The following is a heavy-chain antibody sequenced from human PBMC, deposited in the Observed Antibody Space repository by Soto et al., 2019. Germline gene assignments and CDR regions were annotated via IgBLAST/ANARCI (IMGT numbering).Heavy chain of an antibody. V-gene: IGHV4-39*01. D-gene: IGHD2-2*01. Sequence: QLQLQESGPGLLKPSETLSLTCTISSGSISSSDYTWGWIRQPPGKGLEWIGSIYYSGKTYYNPSLNRRITVSVDTSKNQFSLNLSSVTAADTAVYYCARLQGYCIRSSCTGYYAMDVWGQGTTVTVSS. CDR1: SGSISSSDYT. CDR3: ARLQGYCIRSSCTGYYAMDV. J-gene: IGHJ6*02. CDR2: IYYSGKT.